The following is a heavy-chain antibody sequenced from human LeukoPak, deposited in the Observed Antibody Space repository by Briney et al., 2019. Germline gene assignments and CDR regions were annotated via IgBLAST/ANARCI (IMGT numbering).Heavy chain of an antibody. J-gene: IGHJ4*02. Sequence: GASVTVSCKVSGYTLTELSMHWVRQAPGQGLEWMGCIDPNSGYTNYAEKFQGRVTMTTDTSISTAYMDLRSLTSDDTAVYYCVKLSGVHYFDYWGQGTLVTVSS. CDR1: GYTLTELS. V-gene: IGHV1-2*02. D-gene: IGHD6-25*01. CDR3: VKLSGVHYFDY. CDR2: IDPNSGYT.